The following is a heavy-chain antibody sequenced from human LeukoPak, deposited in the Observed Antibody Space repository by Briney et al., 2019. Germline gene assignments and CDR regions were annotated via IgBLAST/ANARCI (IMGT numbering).Heavy chain of an antibody. J-gene: IGHJ4*02. Sequence: SVTLSLTCTVPGGSISSYYWSWIRQPPGKGLEWIGYISYSGSTNYNPSLKSRVTISVDTSKHQFSLKLSAVTAADTAVYYCARGPHKFDYWGQGSLVTVSS. CDR1: GGSISSYY. V-gene: IGHV4-59*01. CDR3: ARGPHKFDY. CDR2: ISYSGST.